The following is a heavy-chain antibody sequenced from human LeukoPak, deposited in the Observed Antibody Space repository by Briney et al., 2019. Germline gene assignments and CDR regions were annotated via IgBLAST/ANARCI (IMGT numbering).Heavy chain of an antibody. D-gene: IGHD3-9*01. V-gene: IGHV3-23*01. Sequence: GGSLRLSCAASGFSFSSHAMTWVRQAPGRGLEWVSTISGSGGYTYYADSVKGRFTISRDNSENTVFLQMNSLRAEDTAVYYCARGRYGDYWGQGTLVTVSS. CDR2: ISGSGGYT. J-gene: IGHJ4*02. CDR1: GFSFSSHA. CDR3: ARGRYGDY.